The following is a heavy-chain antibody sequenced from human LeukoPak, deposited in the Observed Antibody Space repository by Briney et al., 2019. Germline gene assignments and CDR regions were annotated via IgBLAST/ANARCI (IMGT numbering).Heavy chain of an antibody. D-gene: IGHD3-16*01. CDR2: INNDGRST. CDR3: ARVRWGGLYYFDY. J-gene: IGHJ4*02. V-gene: IGHV3-74*01. CDR1: GFTFSSYW. Sequence: GGSLRLSCAASGFTFSSYWMHWVRQAPGKGLVGVSRINNDGRSTNYADSVKGRFTVSRDNAKNTLYLQMNSLRAEDTAVYYCARVRWGGLYYFDYWGQGTLVTVSS.